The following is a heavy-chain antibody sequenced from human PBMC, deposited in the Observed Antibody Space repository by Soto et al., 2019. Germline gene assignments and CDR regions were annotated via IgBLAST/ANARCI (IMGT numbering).Heavy chain of an antibody. CDR2: ISAYNGNT. CDR3: ARDLADTAMVTSYYYYYGMDV. V-gene: IGHV1-18*01. J-gene: IGHJ6*02. CDR1: GYTFTSYG. D-gene: IGHD5-18*01. Sequence: ASVKVSCKASGYTFTSYGISWVRQAPGQGLEWMGWISAYNGNTNYAQKLQGRVTMTTDTSTSTAYMELRSLRSDDTAVYYCARDLADTAMVTSYYYYYGMDVCGQRTTVTVSS.